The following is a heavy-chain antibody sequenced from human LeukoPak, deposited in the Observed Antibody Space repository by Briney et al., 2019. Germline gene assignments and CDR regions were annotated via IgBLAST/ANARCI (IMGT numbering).Heavy chain of an antibody. CDR1: GGSISSSTYY. CDR3: GQGGRGAFDF. Sequence: SETLSLTCTVSGGSISSSTYYWGWIRQPPGKGLEWIGTIYYSGSTNYNSSLKSRVTISVDTSKNHFSLKLTSVTAADTAVYYCGQGGRGAFDFWGQGTLVTVSS. V-gene: IGHV4-39*07. D-gene: IGHD3-10*01. J-gene: IGHJ4*02. CDR2: IYYSGST.